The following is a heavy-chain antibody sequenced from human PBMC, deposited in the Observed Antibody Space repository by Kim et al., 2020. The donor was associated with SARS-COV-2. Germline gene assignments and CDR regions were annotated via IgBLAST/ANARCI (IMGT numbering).Heavy chain of an antibody. J-gene: IGHJ5*02. V-gene: IGHV1-69*04. CDR2: IIPILGIA. CDR3: ARAFIRLGYCSGGSCYKGEYNWFDP. D-gene: IGHD2-15*01. Sequence: SVKVSCKASGGTFSSYAISWVRQAPGQGLEWMGRIIPILGIANYAQKFQGRVTITADKSTSTAYMELSSLRSEDTAVYYCARAFIRLGYCSGGSCYKGEYNWFDPWGQGTLVTVSS. CDR1: GGTFSSYA.